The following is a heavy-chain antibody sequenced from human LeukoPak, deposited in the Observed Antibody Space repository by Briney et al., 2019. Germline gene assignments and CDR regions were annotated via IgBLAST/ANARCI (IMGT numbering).Heavy chain of an antibody. CDR2: ISSSGDST. CDR3: AKDAGSGSYYRGPYFDY. D-gene: IGHD3-10*01. J-gene: IGHJ4*02. CDR1: GFTFSTYV. V-gene: IGHV3-23*01. Sequence: GGSLRLSCAASGFTFSTYVMNWVRQAPGKGLEGVSTISSSGDSTYYADSVKGRFTISRDNSKNTLYLQMNSLRAEDTAVYYCAKDAGSGSYYRGPYFDYWGQGTLVTVSS.